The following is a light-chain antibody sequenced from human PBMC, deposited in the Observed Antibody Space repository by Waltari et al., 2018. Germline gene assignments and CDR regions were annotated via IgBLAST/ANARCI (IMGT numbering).Light chain of an antibody. CDR1: SSNIGRNF. CDR2: RNN. Sequence: QSVLTQPPSASGTPGPRVTISCSGSSSNIGRNFVYWFQQLPGTAPKLLIYRNNQRPSGVPDRFSGSKSGTSASLAISGLRSEDEADYYCAPWDDSLSGPGVFGGGTKLTVL. V-gene: IGLV1-47*01. J-gene: IGLJ3*02. CDR3: APWDDSLSGPGV.